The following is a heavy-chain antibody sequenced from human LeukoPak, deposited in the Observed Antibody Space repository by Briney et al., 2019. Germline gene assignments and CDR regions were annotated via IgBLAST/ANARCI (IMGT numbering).Heavy chain of an antibody. CDR1: GYTFTSYA. D-gene: IGHD2-2*01. CDR2: IIPIFGTA. V-gene: IGHV1-69*13. J-gene: IGHJ6*02. Sequence: ASVKVSCKASGYTFTSYAISWVRQAPGQGLEWMGGIIPIFGTANYAQKFQGRVTITADESTSTAYMELSSLRSEDTAVYYCARSVVVPAAMPYYYYYYGMDVWGQGTTVTVSS. CDR3: ARSVVVPAAMPYYYYYYGMDV.